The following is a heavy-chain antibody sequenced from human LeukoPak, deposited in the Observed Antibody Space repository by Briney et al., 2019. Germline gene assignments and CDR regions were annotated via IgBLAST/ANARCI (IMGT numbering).Heavy chain of an antibody. CDR3: ASFLNGGYSYGTFDY. V-gene: IGHV3-74*01. D-gene: IGHD5-18*01. CDR1: GFTFSSYW. Sequence: GGSLRLSCAASGFTFSSYWMHWVRHAPGKGLVWVSRINTDGSSTSYADSVKGRFTISRDNAKNTLYLQMNSLRAEDTAVYYCASFLNGGYSYGTFDYWGQGTLVTVSS. J-gene: IGHJ4*02. CDR2: INTDGSST.